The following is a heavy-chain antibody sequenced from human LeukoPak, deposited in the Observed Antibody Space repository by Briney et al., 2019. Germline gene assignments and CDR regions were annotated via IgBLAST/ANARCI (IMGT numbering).Heavy chain of an antibody. CDR3: ASGGIAAAGSNFDY. D-gene: IGHD6-13*01. V-gene: IGHV1-69*05. J-gene: IGHJ4*02. Sequence: SVKVSCKASGGTFSSYAISWVRQAPGQGLEWMGGIIPIFGTANYAQKFQGRVTITTDESPSPAYMELSSLRSEDTAVYYCASGGIAAAGSNFDYWGQGTLVTVSS. CDR1: GGTFSSYA. CDR2: IIPIFGTA.